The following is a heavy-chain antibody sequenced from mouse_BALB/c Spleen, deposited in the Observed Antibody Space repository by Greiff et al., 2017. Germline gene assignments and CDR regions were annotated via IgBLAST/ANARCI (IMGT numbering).Heavy chain of an antibody. Sequence: VQLQQSGPQLVRPGASVKISCKASGYSFTSYWMHWVKQRPGQGLEWIGMIDPSDSETRLNQKFKDKATLTVDKSSSTAYMQLSSPTSEDSAVYYCARGPTVVPYYFDYWGQGTTLTVSS. D-gene: IGHD1-1*01. J-gene: IGHJ2*01. CDR2: IDPSDSET. CDR3: ARGPTVVPYYFDY. V-gene: IGHV1S127*01. CDR1: GYSFTSYW.